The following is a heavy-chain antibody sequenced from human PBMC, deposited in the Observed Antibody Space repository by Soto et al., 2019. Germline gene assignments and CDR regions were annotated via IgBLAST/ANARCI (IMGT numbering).Heavy chain of an antibody. V-gene: IGHV1-46*01. CDR2: INPTDGST. J-gene: IGHJ4*02. D-gene: IGHD3-16*01. Sequence: QVQLVQSGAEVKKPGASVKVSCKASGYPFTSDYVHWVRQAPGQGLEWMGFINPTDGSTSYAQQFQGRVTMTRDTSTSTVYMEVSSLRSEDTAFYYCAREMYKTRGSPFDYWGQGTLVTVSS. CDR3: AREMYKTRGSPFDY. CDR1: GYPFTSDY.